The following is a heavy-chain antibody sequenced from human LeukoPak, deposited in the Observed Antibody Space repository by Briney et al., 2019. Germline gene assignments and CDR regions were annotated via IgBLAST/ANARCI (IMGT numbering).Heavy chain of an antibody. CDR3: ARIRPGNYFDY. D-gene: IGHD6-6*01. Sequence: GGSLRLSCTASGFTSSIYWMSWVRQALGKGLEWVASIKEDGSEEHYVDSVKGRFTISRDNARNSAHVQMNSLRAEDTAVYFCARIRPGNYFDYWGQGALVTVSS. J-gene: IGHJ4*02. CDR2: IKEDGSEE. CDR1: GFTSSIYW. V-gene: IGHV3-7*01.